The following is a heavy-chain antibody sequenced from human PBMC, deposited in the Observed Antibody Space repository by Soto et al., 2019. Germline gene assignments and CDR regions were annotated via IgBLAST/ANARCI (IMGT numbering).Heavy chain of an antibody. V-gene: IGHV4-30-4*01. Sequence: QVQLQESGPGLVKPSQTLSLTCTVSVGSISSGDYYWSWIRQPPGKGLEWIGYIHYSGSTYHNPSLKSRVTISVDTSKNLFSLKLPSVTAADTAVYYCGRAHRDLQQQVHDYYSMDVWGQGTTVTVSS. D-gene: IGHD6-13*01. CDR2: IHYSGST. CDR1: VGSISSGDYY. CDR3: GRAHRDLQQQVHDYYSMDV. J-gene: IGHJ6*02.